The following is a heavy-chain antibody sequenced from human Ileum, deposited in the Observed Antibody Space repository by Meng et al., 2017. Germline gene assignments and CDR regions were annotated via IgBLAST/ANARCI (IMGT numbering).Heavy chain of an antibody. V-gene: IGHV4-31*03. Sequence: QVQLQESGPGLVKPSQTLSPTCTVSGGSISSGGYYWSWIRQHPGKGLEWIGYIYDSGSTYYNPYLKSRIAISGDTSKNQFSLNRSSVTAADTAVYYCARGGTAYFDYWGQGTLVTVSS. D-gene: IGHD1-1*01. CDR2: IYDSGST. CDR1: GGSISSGGYY. J-gene: IGHJ4*02. CDR3: ARGGTAYFDY.